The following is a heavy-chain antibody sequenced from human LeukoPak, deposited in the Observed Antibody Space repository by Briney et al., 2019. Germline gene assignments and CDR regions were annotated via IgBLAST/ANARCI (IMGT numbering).Heavy chain of an antibody. Sequence: GGSLRLSCAASGFTFDDYAMHWVRQAPGKGLEWVSLISGDGGITYYADSVKGRFAISRDNSKNSLYLQMNSLRTEDIALYFCAKDGDGYSSGWYDYWGQGTLVTVSS. CDR1: GFTFDDYA. V-gene: IGHV3-43*02. J-gene: IGHJ4*02. CDR3: AKDGDGYSSGWYDY. CDR2: ISGDGGIT. D-gene: IGHD6-19*01.